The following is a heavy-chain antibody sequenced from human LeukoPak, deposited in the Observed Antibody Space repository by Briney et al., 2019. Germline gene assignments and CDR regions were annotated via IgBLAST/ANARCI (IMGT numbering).Heavy chain of an antibody. D-gene: IGHD3-10*01. Sequence: KASETLSLTCTVSGGSISSNSYYWGWIRQPPGEGLEWIGSISYSGSTYYNPSLKSRVTISVDTSKNQFSLKLSSVTAADTAVYYCARKRRDGSGSYYKPPYYYYYYMDVWGKGTTVTVSS. CDR3: ARKRRDGSGSYYKPPYYYYYYMDV. CDR2: ISYSGST. CDR1: GGSISSNSYY. V-gene: IGHV4-39*01. J-gene: IGHJ6*03.